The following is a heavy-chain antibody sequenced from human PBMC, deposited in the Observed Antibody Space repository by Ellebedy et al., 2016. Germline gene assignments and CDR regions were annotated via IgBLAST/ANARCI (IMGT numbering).Heavy chain of an antibody. CDR3: ARYRTIWFGELDLNYGMDV. J-gene: IGHJ6*02. CDR1: GYTFTSYD. V-gene: IGHV1-8*01. Sequence: ASVKVSCXASGYTFTSYDINWVRQATGQGLEWMGWMNPNSGNTGYAQKFQGRVTMTRNTSISTAYMELSSLRSEDTAVYYCARYRTIWFGELDLNYGMDVWGQGTTVTVSS. D-gene: IGHD3-10*01. CDR2: MNPNSGNT.